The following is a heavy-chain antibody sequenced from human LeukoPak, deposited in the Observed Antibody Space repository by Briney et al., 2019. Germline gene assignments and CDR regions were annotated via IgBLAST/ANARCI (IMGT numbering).Heavy chain of an antibody. D-gene: IGHD3-10*01. CDR3: ATVSMVRGVTDPDY. V-gene: IGHV3-23*01. Sequence: GSLRLSCAASGFTFTNYVMSWVRQAPGKGLEWVSAISGSGGSTYYADSVKGRFTISRDNSKNTLYLQMNSLRAEDTAVYYCATVSMVRGVTDPDYWGQGTLVTVSS. CDR1: GFTFTNYV. CDR2: ISGSGGST. J-gene: IGHJ4*02.